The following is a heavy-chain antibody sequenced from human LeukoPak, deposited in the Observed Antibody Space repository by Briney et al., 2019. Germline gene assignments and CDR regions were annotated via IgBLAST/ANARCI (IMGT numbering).Heavy chain of an antibody. Sequence: GGSLRLSCAASGFTFKNYAMNWVRQSPGQGLEWVSTISGDAVTSWYADSVKGRVTVSRDNSKSTLYLQMNSLRAEDTAVYYCAKSSYYDSSGYYREYYFDYWGQGTLVTVSS. V-gene: IGHV3-23*01. J-gene: IGHJ4*02. CDR2: ISGDAVTS. CDR1: GFTFKNYA. CDR3: AKSSYYDSSGYYREYYFDY. D-gene: IGHD3-22*01.